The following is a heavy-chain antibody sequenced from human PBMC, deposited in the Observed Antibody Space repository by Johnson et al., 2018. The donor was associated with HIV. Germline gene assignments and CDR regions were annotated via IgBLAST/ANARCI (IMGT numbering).Heavy chain of an antibody. CDR1: GFTFSSYW. CDR2: IKQDGSEK. D-gene: IGHD3-10*01. CDR3: ARDKGRGAFDI. Sequence: ELLVESGGGVVQPGRSLGLSCAASGFTFSSYWMSWVRQAPGKGLEWVANIKQDGSEKYYADSVKGRVTISRDNAKKSLYLQMNSLRAEDTAVYYCARDKGRGAFDIWGQGTMVTVSS. V-gene: IGHV3-7*01. J-gene: IGHJ3*02.